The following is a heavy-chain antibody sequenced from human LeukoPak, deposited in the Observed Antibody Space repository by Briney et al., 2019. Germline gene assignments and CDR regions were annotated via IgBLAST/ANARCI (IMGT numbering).Heavy chain of an antibody. Sequence: PGGSLRLSCAASGFTFGRYAMNWVRQAPGKGLEWVSSISTTSSSSYIHYADSMKGRFTISRDNAKSSLYLQMNSLRAEDTAVYYCARVMAGYSYMDVWGKGTTVTVSS. CDR1: GFTFGRYA. D-gene: IGHD3-10*01. J-gene: IGHJ6*03. CDR3: ARVMAGYSYMDV. V-gene: IGHV3-21*01. CDR2: ISTTSSSSYI.